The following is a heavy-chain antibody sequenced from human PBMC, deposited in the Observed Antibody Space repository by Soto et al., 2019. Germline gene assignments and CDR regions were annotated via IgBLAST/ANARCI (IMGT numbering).Heavy chain of an antibody. CDR2: ISGSGGST. V-gene: IGHV3-23*01. Sequence: GGSLRLSCAASGFTFSSYAMSWVRQAPGKGLEWVSAISGSGGSTYYADSVKGRFTISRDNSKNTLYLQMNSLRAEDTAVYYCAKDKGVVAWEGADSSPSYFDYWGQGTLVTVSS. J-gene: IGHJ4*02. CDR1: GFTFSSYA. CDR3: AKDKGVVAWEGADSSPSYFDY. D-gene: IGHD6-13*01.